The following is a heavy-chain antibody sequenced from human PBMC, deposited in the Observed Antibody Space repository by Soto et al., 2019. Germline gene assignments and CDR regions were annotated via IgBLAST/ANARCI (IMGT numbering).Heavy chain of an antibody. V-gene: IGHV1-69*18. Sequence: QVQLVQSGAEVKTPGSSVKVSCKASGGTFSSYSINWLRQAPGQGLEWMGRLIPMFGTTDYAQRFQGRVTVTADESTSTASMEVTNLTSEDTAVYYCARAVVLTFTRFYDMDVWGQGTTVTVSS. CDR2: LIPMFGTT. CDR3: ARAVVLTFTRFYDMDV. D-gene: IGHD3-9*01. CDR1: GGTFSSYS. J-gene: IGHJ6*02.